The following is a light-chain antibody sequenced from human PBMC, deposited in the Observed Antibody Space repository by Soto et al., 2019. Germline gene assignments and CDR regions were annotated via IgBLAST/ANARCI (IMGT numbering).Light chain of an antibody. CDR3: GTWYNSLSAGA. V-gene: IGLV1-51*01. J-gene: IGLJ2*01. CDR1: SSNIGNNY. CDR2: DNN. Sequence: QSVLTQPPSVSAAPGQKVTISCSGSSSNIGNNYVSWYQQLPGTAPKLLIYDNNKRPSGIPDRFSGSKSGTSATLDITGLQTGDEADYYCGTWYNSLSAGAFGGGTKLTVL.